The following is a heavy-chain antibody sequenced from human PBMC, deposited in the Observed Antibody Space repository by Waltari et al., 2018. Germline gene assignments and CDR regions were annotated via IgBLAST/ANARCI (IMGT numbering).Heavy chain of an antibody. CDR2: IYHSGST. CDR1: NYSIRSGYY. Sequence: QVQLQESGPGLVKPSETLSLICSVFNYSIRSGYYWGWVRQPPGKGLEWIGSIYHSGSTNFNPSLKSRVTISVDTSKNKFSLNVTSVTAADTAIYYCATWNYYASGSLNSWGPGTLVTVSS. CDR3: ATWNYYASGSLNS. J-gene: IGHJ4*02. D-gene: IGHD3-10*01. V-gene: IGHV4-38-2*01.